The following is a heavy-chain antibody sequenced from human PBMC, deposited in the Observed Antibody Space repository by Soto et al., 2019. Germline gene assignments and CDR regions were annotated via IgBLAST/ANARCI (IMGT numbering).Heavy chain of an antibody. Sequence: PSETLSLTCTVSGGSMISYYWSWIRQPPGRGLEWIGFIYYAGSTKYNPSLNSRVTISVDTSKNQFSLKLSSVTAADTAVYYCARDQASYYDFWSGYQYNWFDPWGQGTLVTVSS. J-gene: IGHJ5*02. V-gene: IGHV4-59*13. CDR2: IYYAGST. D-gene: IGHD3-3*01. CDR1: GGSMISYY. CDR3: ARDQASYYDFWSGYQYNWFDP.